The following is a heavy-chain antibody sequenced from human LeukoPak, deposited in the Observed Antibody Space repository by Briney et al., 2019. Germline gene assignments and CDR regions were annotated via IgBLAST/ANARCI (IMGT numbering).Heavy chain of an antibody. J-gene: IGHJ4*02. D-gene: IGHD6-19*01. CDR2: ISYDGSNK. Sequence: GGSLRLSCAASGFTFSSYAMHWVRQAPGKGLEWVAVISYDGSNKYYADSVKGRFTISRDNSKNTLYLQMNSLRAEDTAVYYCAKSLVVSSSGWYYFDYWGQGTLVTVSS. CDR3: AKSLVVSSSGWYYFDY. V-gene: IGHV3-30*04. CDR1: GFTFSSYA.